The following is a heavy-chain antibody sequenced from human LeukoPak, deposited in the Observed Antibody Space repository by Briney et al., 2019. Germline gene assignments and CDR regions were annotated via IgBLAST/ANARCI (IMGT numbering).Heavy chain of an antibody. V-gene: IGHV1-18*01. CDR2: ISAYNGNT. Sequence: ASVKVCCKASGYTFTSYGISWVRQAPGQGLEWMGWISAYNGNTNYAQKLQGRVTMTTDTSTSTAYMELRSLRSDDTAVYYCARNQDSSGYWDDAFDIWGQGTMVTVSS. CDR1: GYTFTSYG. J-gene: IGHJ3*02. D-gene: IGHD3-22*01. CDR3: ARNQDSSGYWDDAFDI.